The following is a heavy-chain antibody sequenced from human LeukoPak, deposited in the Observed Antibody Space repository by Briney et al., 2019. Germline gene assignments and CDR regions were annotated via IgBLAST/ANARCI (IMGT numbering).Heavy chain of an antibody. V-gene: IGHV6-1*01. J-gene: IGHJ6*03. D-gene: IGHD1-14*01. Sequence: SQTLSLTCAISGDSVSSNSAAWNWIRQSPSRGLEGLGRTYYRSKWYNDYAVSVKSRITINPDTSKNQFSLQLNSVTPEDTAVYYCARHHLSSRAGIYYYYMDVWGKGTTVTVSS. CDR2: TYYRSKWYN. CDR3: ARHHLSSRAGIYYYYMDV. CDR1: GDSVSSNSAA.